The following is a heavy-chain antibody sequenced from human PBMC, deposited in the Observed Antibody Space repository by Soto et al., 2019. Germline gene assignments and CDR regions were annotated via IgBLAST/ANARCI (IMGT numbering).Heavy chain of an antibody. CDR3: ARIIAARPGYYYGMDV. CDR1: GGTFSRYS. V-gene: IGHV1-69*13. CDR2: IIPIFGTA. D-gene: IGHD6-6*01. J-gene: IGHJ6*02. Sequence: SVKVSCKASGGTFSRYSISWVRQAPGQGLEWMGGIIPIFGTANYAQKFQGRVTITADESTSTAYMELSSLRSEDTAAYYCARIIAARPGYYYGMDVWGQGTTVTVSS.